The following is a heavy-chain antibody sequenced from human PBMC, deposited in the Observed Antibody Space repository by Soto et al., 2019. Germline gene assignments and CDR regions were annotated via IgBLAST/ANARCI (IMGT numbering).Heavy chain of an antibody. CDR2: INPSGGDT. Sequence: QVQLVQSGAEVKKPGASVKVSCKASGYTFSSFYMHWVRQAPGRGLEWMGIINPSGGDTVYGKKFQGRVTMTRDTSTSTVYIEVSSLRPDDTAVYYCARGLNDYSTSSGRRSAQRGYYYGMDVWGQGTTVTVS. CDR1: GYTFSSFY. D-gene: IGHD4-4*01. J-gene: IGHJ6*02. V-gene: IGHV1-46*01. CDR3: ARGLNDYSTSSGRRSAQRGYYYGMDV.